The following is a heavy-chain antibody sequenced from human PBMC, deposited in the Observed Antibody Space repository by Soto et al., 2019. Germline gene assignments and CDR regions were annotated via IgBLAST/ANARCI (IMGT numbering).Heavy chain of an antibody. D-gene: IGHD1-26*01. CDR2: IKQDGGEK. CDR3: VREDGLVGSNSAFDY. CDR1: GLTVSKDW. Sequence: GGSLRLSCAASGLTVSKDWMSWVRQAPGKGLEWVANIKQDGGEKYYMESVRGRFTISRDNAKNLLYLQMNSLRAEDTAVYYCVREDGLVGSNSAFDYWGQGTLVTVSS. J-gene: IGHJ4*02. V-gene: IGHV3-7*01.